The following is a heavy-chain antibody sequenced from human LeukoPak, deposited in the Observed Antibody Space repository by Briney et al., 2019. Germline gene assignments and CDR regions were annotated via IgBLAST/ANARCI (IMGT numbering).Heavy chain of an antibody. D-gene: IGHD3/OR15-3a*01. CDR3: ARVSGTGAFDI. V-gene: IGHV3-21*01. CDR2: ISSSYI. CDR1: GFTFSSYS. J-gene: IGHJ3*02. Sequence: GGSLRLSCAASGFTFSSYSMNWVRQAPGKGLEWVSSISSSYIYYADSVKGRFTISRDNAKNSLYLQMNSLRAEDTAVYYCARVSGTGAFDIWGQGTMVTVSS.